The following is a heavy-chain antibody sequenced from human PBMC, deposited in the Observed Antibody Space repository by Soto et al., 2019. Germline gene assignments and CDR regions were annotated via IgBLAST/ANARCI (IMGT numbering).Heavy chain of an antibody. CDR2: IFYSGTT. V-gene: IGHV4-30-4*01. CDR3: AKGGDWFGP. Sequence: SETLSLTCTVSGGSISSGDDYWNWIRQPPGKGLEWIGYIFYSGTTSYNPSLKSRITISVDTSKNQFSLKLSSVTAADTAVYYCAKGGDWFGPWGQGTLVTVSS. J-gene: IGHJ5*02. CDR1: GGSISSGDDY.